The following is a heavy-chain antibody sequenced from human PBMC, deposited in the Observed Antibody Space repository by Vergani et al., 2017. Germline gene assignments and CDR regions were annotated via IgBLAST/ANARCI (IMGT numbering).Heavy chain of an antibody. V-gene: IGHV1-69*02. D-gene: IGHD6-13*01. J-gene: IGHJ5*02. CDR1: GGTFSSYT. CDR2: IIPILGIA. Sequence: QVQLVQSGAEVKKPGSSVKVSCKASGGTFSSYTISWVRQAPGQGLEWMGRIIPILGIANYAQKFKGRVTITADKSTSAAYMELSSLRSEDTAVDYWARQPSDRYSSSWDNWFDPWGQGTLVTVSS. CDR3: ARQPSDRYSSSWDNWFDP.